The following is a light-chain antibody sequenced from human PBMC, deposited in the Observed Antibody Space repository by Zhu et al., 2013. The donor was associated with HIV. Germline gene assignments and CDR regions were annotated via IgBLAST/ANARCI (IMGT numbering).Light chain of an antibody. CDR3: QQYGTSPLT. CDR2: ETS. V-gene: IGKV3-20*01. J-gene: IGKJ4*01. Sequence: EIVLTQSPGTLSLSPGERATLSCRASQSVINNYLAWYQLKPGQPPRLLMYETSSRAAGIPPRFSGSGSGTDFTLTISGLEPEDFAVYYCQQYGTSPLTFGGGTTVEIK. CDR1: QSVINNY.